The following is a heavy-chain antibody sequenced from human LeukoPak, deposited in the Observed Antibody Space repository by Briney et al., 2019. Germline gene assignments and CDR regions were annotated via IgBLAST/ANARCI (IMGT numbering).Heavy chain of an antibody. J-gene: IGHJ4*02. CDR3: ADLGTGTTTWD. Sequence: PGGSLRLSCAASGFTFSSYGMHWVRQAPGKGLEWVAVISYDGSNKYYADSVKGRFTISRDNSKNTLYLQTNSLRAEDTAVYYCADLGTGTTTWDWGQGTLVTVSS. V-gene: IGHV3-30*03. D-gene: IGHD1-7*01. CDR2: ISYDGSNK. CDR1: GFTFSSYG.